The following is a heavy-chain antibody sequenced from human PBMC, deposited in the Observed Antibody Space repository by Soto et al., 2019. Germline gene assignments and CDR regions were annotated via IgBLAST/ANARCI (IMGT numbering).Heavy chain of an antibody. V-gene: IGHV3-7*03. J-gene: IGHJ4*02. D-gene: IGHD4-4*01. CDR1: GFTFSSYW. Sequence: GGSLRLSSAASGFTFSSYWMSWVRQAPGKGLEWVANIKQDGSEKYYVDSVRGRFTTSRDNAKNSLYLQMNSLRADDTAVYFCAGWGGHDYNYWGQGIMVTVSS. CDR3: AGWGGHDYNY. CDR2: IKQDGSEK.